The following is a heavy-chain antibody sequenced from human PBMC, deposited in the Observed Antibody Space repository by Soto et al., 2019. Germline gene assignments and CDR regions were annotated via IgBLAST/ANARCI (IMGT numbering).Heavy chain of an antibody. Sequence: PSETLSLTCTVSGDSISSSRYYWGWVRQPPGKGLEWIGSIYYRGSTYYSPSLKSRVTISVDTSKNQFSLKLSSVTAADTAVYYCARSVPAAMDYYYYYGMDVWGQGTTVTVSS. J-gene: IGHJ6*02. CDR1: GDSISSSRYY. D-gene: IGHD2-2*01. V-gene: IGHV4-39*01. CDR2: IYYRGST. CDR3: ARSVPAAMDYYYYYGMDV.